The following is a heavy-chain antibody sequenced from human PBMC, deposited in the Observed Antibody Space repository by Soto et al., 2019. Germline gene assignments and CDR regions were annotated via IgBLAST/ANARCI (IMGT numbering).Heavy chain of an antibody. CDR1: GGSINGYY. CDR3: ARASGYSYGYDDFFDN. V-gene: IGHV4-59*01. D-gene: IGHD5-18*01. Sequence: QVQLQESGPGLVKPSETLSLTCTVSGGSINGYYWTWLRQSPTNGLEWIGYFHFSGSTKYNPSLERRLTISADTSKNQISLTLSSVTAADTAVYYCARASGYSYGYDDFFDNWGQGTLANVSS. J-gene: IGHJ4*01. CDR2: FHFSGST.